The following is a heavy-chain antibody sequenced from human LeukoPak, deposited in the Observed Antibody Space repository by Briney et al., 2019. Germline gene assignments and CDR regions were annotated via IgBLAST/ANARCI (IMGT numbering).Heavy chain of an antibody. V-gene: IGHV1-2*04. D-gene: IGHD4-17*01. CDR2: INCNSGGT. CDR1: GYTFTGYY. Sequence: ASVKVSCKASGYTFTGYYIHWVRQAPGQGLEWMGWINCNSGGTNYAQKFQGWVTMTRDTSINTAYVELSRLRSDDTAVYYCVRDSSTVTTPYFDYWGQGTPVTVPS. J-gene: IGHJ4*02. CDR3: VRDSSTVTTPYFDY.